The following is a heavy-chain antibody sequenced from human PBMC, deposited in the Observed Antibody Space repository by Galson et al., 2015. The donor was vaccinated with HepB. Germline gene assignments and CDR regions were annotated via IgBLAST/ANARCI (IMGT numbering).Heavy chain of an antibody. CDR3: ARGRHCSCTSCYGALDYYYYYMDV. CDR1: GGSFSGYY. D-gene: IGHD2-2*01. Sequence: QVQLQESGPGLVKPSQTLSLTCAVYGGSFSGYYWSWIRQPPGKGLEWIGYIYYSGSTNYNPSLKSRVTISVDTSKNQFSLKLSSVTAADTAVYYCARGRHCSCTSCYGALDYYYYYMDVWGKGTTVTVSS. CDR2: IYYSGST. J-gene: IGHJ6*03. V-gene: IGHV4-59*01.